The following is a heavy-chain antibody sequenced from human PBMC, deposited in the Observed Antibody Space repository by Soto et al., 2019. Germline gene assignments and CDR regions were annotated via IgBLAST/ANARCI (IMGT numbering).Heavy chain of an antibody. CDR2: ISAYNGNT. CDR1: GYTFTSYG. D-gene: IGHD3-3*01. J-gene: IGHJ5*02. Sequence: ASVKVSCKASGYTFTSYGISWVRQAPGQGLEWMGWISAYNGNTNYAQELQGRVTMTTDTSTSTAYMELRSLRSDDTAVYYCARVTIFGVVIMGWFDPWDQGTLVTVSS. V-gene: IGHV1-18*01. CDR3: ARVTIFGVVIMGWFDP.